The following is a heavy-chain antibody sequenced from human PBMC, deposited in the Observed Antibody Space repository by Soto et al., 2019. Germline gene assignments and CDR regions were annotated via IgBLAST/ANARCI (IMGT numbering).Heavy chain of an antibody. J-gene: IGHJ4*02. CDR1: GGTFSTYS. D-gene: IGHD4-4*01. CDR2: ITPIVDIT. CDR3: ARFPSGKDYNTPFITDF. V-gene: IGHV1-69*02. Sequence: GASVKVSCKASGGTFSTYSLSWVRQAPGQGLEWMGRITPIVDITYYVQKFQDRITITADTSTNTAYMELSSLRSEDTAVYYCARFPSGKDYNTPFITDFWGQGTLVTV.